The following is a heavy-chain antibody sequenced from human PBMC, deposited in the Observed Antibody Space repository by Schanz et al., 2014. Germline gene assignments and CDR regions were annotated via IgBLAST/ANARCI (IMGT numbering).Heavy chain of an antibody. J-gene: IGHJ6*02. CDR1: GGSIRSGTYY. Sequence: QVQLQESGPGLVKPSQTLSLTCTVSGGSIRSGTYYWSWIRQPAGKALEWVGRVFPNGITNYNPSLKSRVTRSRDTSKNQFSLTLTSLTAADTAVYYCARDSLRGATGGYGMDVWGQGTTVTVSS. D-gene: IGHD2-8*02. CDR2: VFPNGIT. CDR3: ARDSLRGATGGYGMDV. V-gene: IGHV4-61*02.